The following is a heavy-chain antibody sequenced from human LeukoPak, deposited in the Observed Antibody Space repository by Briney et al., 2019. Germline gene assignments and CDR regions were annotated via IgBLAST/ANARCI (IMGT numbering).Heavy chain of an antibody. CDR2: IIPIFGTA. J-gene: IGHJ3*02. CDR3: ARPTSTMVRGVIMDAFDI. D-gene: IGHD3-10*01. Sequence: SVKVSCKASGYTFTSYYMHWVRQAPGQGLEWMGGIIPIFGTANYAQKFQGRVTITADKSTSTAYMELSSLRSEDTAVYYCARPTSTMVRGVIMDAFDIWGQGTMVTVSS. V-gene: IGHV1-69*06. CDR1: GYTFTSYY.